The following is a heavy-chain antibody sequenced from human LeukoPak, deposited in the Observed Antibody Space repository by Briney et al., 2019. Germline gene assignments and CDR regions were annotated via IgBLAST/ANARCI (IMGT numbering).Heavy chain of an antibody. Sequence: GGSLRLSCAASGFTFSSYAMSWVRQAPGKGLEWVSAISGSGGSTYYADSVKGRFTISRDNSKNTLYLQMNSLRAEDTAVYYCAKDTPVPAAIPVGWFDPWGQGTLVTVSS. V-gene: IGHV3-23*01. CDR1: GFTFSSYA. CDR3: AKDTPVPAAIPVGWFDP. CDR2: ISGSGGST. J-gene: IGHJ5*02. D-gene: IGHD2-2*01.